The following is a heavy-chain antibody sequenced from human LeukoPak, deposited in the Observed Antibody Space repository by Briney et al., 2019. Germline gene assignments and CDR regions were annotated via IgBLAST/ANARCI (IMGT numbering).Heavy chain of an antibody. CDR3: ATALTTVVTPAGY. V-gene: IGHV3-74*01. CDR2: INSDGSST. J-gene: IGHJ4*02. Sequence: GGSLRLSCAASGFTFSSYWMHWVRQAPGKGLVWVSRINSDGSSTSYADSVKGRFTISRDNAKNALYPQMNSLRAEDTAVYYCATALTTVVTPAGYWGQGTLVTVSS. D-gene: IGHD4-23*01. CDR1: GFTFSSYW.